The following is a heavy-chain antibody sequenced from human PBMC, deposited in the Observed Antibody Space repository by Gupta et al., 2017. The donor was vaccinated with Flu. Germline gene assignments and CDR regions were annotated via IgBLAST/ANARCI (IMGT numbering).Heavy chain of an antibody. Sequence: EVLLLESGVGLVKPGGSLILSCASSGFAFISYRFTWVRQAPGKGLEWVSAISSSSRNIYNEDSVKVRFTISRDNARQNLYLQLNSLRAEDTAVYYCARDVDHSRSAFDLWGQGTKVTVSP. D-gene: IGHD5-12*01. CDR2: ISSSSRNI. CDR1: GFAFISYR. J-gene: IGHJ3*01. V-gene: IGHV3-21*01. CDR3: ARDVDHSRSAFDL.